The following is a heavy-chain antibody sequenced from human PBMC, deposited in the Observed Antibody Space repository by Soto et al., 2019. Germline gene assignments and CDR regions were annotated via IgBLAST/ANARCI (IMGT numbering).Heavy chain of an antibody. CDR1: GFTFSNSW. V-gene: IGHV3-7*01. CDR3: TTDRGYLTFDY. Sequence: GGSLRLSCAASGFTFSNSWMNWVRQAPWKGLEWVANIKEDGTAKYYLDSVKGRFTVSRDNAKNSLYLQMNSLRAEDTAMYYCTTDRGYLTFDYWGQGTLVTVSS. J-gene: IGHJ4*02. D-gene: IGHD3-22*01. CDR2: IKEDGTAK.